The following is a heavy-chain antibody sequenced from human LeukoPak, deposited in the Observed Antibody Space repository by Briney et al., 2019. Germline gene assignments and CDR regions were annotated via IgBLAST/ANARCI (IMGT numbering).Heavy chain of an antibody. V-gene: IGHV3-23*01. CDR3: APDLRGAAWSLDY. CDR2: IGGPLHGPPET. CDR1: GFTFSIFA. Sequence: GGSLRLSCAASGFTFSIFAMSWVRQAPGKGLEWVSTIGGPLHGPPETYYTDSVKGRFTISRDNSKNTVFLQMNSLRGEDTAVYYCAPDLRGAAWSLDYWGQGTLVTVSS. J-gene: IGHJ4*02. D-gene: IGHD3-3*01.